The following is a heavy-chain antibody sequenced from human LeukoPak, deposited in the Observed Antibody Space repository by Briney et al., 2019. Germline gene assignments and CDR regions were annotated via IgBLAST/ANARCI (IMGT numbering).Heavy chain of an antibody. V-gene: IGHV3-33*01. CDR1: GFTFSSYD. CDR3: ARDTAAAGTESIDY. J-gene: IGHJ4*02. Sequence: GGSLRLSCAASGFTFSSYDMHWVRQAPGKGLEWVAVIWSDGGSEYYADSVKGRFTISRDNSKNTLHLQMNSLRAEDTAVYYCARDTAAAGTESIDYWGQGTLVTVSS. D-gene: IGHD6-13*01. CDR2: IWSDGGSE.